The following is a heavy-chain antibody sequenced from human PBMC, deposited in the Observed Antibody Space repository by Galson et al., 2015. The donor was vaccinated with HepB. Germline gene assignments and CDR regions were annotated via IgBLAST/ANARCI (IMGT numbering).Heavy chain of an antibody. CDR3: AKHHCTSSSCFYDY. V-gene: IGHV3-11*01. CDR2: ISSSGATT. D-gene: IGHD6-19*01. CDR1: GFSFSDHY. Sequence: SLRLSCAASGFSFSDHYMSWIRQAPGRGLQWLAYISSSGATTDYAGSVKCRFTISRANVETSLYLQLNSLRAEDTAGYYCAKHHCTSSSCFYDYWGQGTLVTVSS. J-gene: IGHJ4*02.